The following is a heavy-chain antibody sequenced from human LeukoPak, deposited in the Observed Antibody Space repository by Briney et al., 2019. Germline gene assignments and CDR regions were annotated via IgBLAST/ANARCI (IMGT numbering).Heavy chain of an antibody. CDR1: GFTFTSSA. CDR3: AADPQLLWFGELLFDAGYYYYYMDV. J-gene: IGHJ6*03. D-gene: IGHD3-10*01. Sequence: SVKVSCKASGFTFTSSAMQWARQARRQRLEWIGWIVVGSGNTNYAQKFQERVTITRDMSTSTAYMELSSLRSEDTAVYYCAADPQLLWFGELLFDAGYYYYYMDVWGKGTTVTVSS. V-gene: IGHV1-58*02. CDR2: IVVGSGNT.